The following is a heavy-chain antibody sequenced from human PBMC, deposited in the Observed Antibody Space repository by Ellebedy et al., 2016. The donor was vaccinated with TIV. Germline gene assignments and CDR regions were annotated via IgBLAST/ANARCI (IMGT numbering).Heavy chain of an antibody. D-gene: IGHD1-26*01. J-gene: IGHJ4*02. V-gene: IGHV4-4*07. CDR3: ASARGLVGAYFDS. CDR2: IYPSENT. CDR1: GGSMRDYY. Sequence: SETLSLTXIVSGGSMRDYYWSWIRQPAGRGLEWIGRIYPSENTNYNPSLKSRVTMSVDTSKNQFSLKVTSVTAADTAVYYCASARGLVGAYFDSWGQGTLVIVSS.